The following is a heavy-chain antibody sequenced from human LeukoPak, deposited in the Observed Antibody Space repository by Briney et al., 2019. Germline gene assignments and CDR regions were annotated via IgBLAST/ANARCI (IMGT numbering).Heavy chain of an antibody. V-gene: IGHV1-8*01. J-gene: IGHJ6*03. CDR1: GYTFTNYD. CDR2: MNPNSGNT. CDR3: ARGFSYCSGGSCYYYYYYMDD. Sequence: ASVKVSCKASGYTFTNYDINWVRQATGQGLEWMGWMNPNSGNTGYAQKFQGRVTMTRNTSISTAYMELSSLRSEDTAVYYCARGFSYCSGGSCYYYYYYMDDWGKGTTVTVSS. D-gene: IGHD2-15*01.